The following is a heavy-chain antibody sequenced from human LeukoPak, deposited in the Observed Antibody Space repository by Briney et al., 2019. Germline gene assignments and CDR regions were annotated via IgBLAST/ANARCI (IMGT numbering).Heavy chain of an antibody. D-gene: IGHD6-19*01. CDR2: IYSGGST. J-gene: IGHJ4*02. CDR3: ARGGSVAGLYFDY. Sequence: GGSLRLSCAASGFTVSSNYMSWVRQAPGKGLEWVSVIYSGGSTYYADSVKGRFTISRDNSKNTLYLQMNSLRAEDTAVCYCARGGSVAGLYFDYWGQGTLVTVSS. CDR1: GFTVSSNY. V-gene: IGHV3-53*01.